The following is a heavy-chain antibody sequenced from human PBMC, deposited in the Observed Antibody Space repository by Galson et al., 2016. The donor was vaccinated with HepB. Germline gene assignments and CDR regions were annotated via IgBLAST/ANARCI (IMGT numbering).Heavy chain of an antibody. Sequence: SVKVSCKASRYTFTNHGINWVRQAPGQGLEWMGWINTNTGNPTYAQGFVGRFVFSVDTSVSTAYLQIHNLESEDTAMYYCARDSDELRFPDLLLANLADWGRGTLVTVSS. V-gene: IGHV7-4-1*01. D-gene: IGHD3-9*01. J-gene: IGHJ2*01. CDR3: ARDSDELRFPDLLLANLAD. CDR2: INTNTGNP. CDR1: RYTFTNHG.